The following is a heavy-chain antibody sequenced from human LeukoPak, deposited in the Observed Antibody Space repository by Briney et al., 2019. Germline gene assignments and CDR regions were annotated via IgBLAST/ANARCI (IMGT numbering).Heavy chain of an antibody. V-gene: IGHV3-74*01. CDR3: VRSFAAAGQFAH. J-gene: IGHJ4*02. D-gene: IGHD6-13*01. CDR2: IKTDGSTT. Sequence: GGSLRLSCVASGFTFSSYWMHWVRQAPGKGLVWVSRIKTDGSTTTYADSVKGRFTISRDNVKNMLYLQMNSLRAEDTAVYYCVRSFAAAGQFAHWGQGTLVTVSS. CDR1: GFTFSSYW.